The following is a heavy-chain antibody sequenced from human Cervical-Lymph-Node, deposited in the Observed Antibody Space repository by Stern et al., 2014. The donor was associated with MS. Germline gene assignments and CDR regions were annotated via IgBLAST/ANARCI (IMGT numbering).Heavy chain of an antibody. Sequence: QLLESGAEVKKPGESLRISCKGSGYSFPSYWISWVRQTPGKGLEWLARIDPSDSYTNYSPSFQGHVTISADRSISTAYLQWSSLKASDTAMYYCARRCSRRIDAFDIWGQGTMVTVSS. CDR1: GYSFPSYW. V-gene: IGHV5-10-1*03. D-gene: IGHD2-15*01. J-gene: IGHJ3*02. CDR3: ARRCSRRIDAFDI. CDR2: IDPSDSYT.